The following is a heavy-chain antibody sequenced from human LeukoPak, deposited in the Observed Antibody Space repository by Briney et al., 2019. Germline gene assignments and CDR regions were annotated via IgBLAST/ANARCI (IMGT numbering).Heavy chain of an antibody. CDR2: IIPIFGTA. J-gene: IGHJ5*02. CDR1: GGTFSSYA. V-gene: IGHV1-69*13. Sequence: SVKVSCKASGGTFSSYAISWVRQAPGQGLEWMGGIIPIFGTANYAQKFQGRVTITADESTSTAYMELSSLRSEDTAVYYCARVGGYCTNGVCSGFDPWGQGTLVTVSS. CDR3: ARVGGYCTNGVCSGFDP. D-gene: IGHD2-8*01.